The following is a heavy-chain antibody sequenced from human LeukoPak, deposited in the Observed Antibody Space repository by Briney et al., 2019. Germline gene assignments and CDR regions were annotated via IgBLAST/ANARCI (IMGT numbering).Heavy chain of an antibody. CDR1: GFTVSSNY. Sequence: GGSLRLSCVASGFTVSSNYMSWVRQAPGKGLEWVSVVYSGGSTYYADSVKGRFTISRDNSKNTLYLQMNSLRAEDTAVYYCASGSGSYRTPYYYMDVWGTGTTVTVSS. D-gene: IGHD3-10*01. CDR2: VYSGGST. J-gene: IGHJ6*03. CDR3: ASGSGSYRTPYYYMDV. V-gene: IGHV3-53*01.